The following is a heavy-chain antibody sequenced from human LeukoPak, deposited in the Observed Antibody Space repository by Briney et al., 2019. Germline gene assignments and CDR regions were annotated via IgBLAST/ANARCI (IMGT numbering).Heavy chain of an antibody. Sequence: PSETLSLTCTVSGGSISSSSYYWGWIRQPPGKGLEWIGSIYYSGSINNNPSLKSRVTISVDTSKNQISLKLNSVSAADTAVYYCARRRTMFGYFAGEFDYWGQGTLVTVSS. CDR3: ARRRTMFGYFAGEFDY. CDR1: GGSISSSSYY. V-gene: IGHV4-39*01. CDR2: IYYSGSI. D-gene: IGHD3-10*02. J-gene: IGHJ4*02.